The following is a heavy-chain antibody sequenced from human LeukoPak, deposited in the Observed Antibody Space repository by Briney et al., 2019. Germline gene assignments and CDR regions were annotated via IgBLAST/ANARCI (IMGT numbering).Heavy chain of an antibody. D-gene: IGHD5-24*01. V-gene: IGHV4-39*07. J-gene: IGHJ3*02. CDR3: ARVGLQSYAFDI. CDR2: IYYSGST. CDR1: GGSISSSSYY. Sequence: SETLSLTCTVSGGSISSSSYYWGWIRQPPGKGLEWIGNIYYSGSTYYNPSLKSRVTISVDTSKNQFSLKLSSVTAADTAVYYCARVGLQSYAFDIWGQGTMVTVSS.